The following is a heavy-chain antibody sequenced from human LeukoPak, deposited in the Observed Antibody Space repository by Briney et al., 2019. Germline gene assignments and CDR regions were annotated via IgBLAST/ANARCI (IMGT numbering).Heavy chain of an antibody. CDR1: GFTFGDHI. J-gene: IGHJ4*02. Sequence: GGSLRLSCAASGFTFGDHIMNWVRQLPGKRLEWVAYVSGSGSTVYYADSVKGRFTVSRDNGKSSLYLQMSSLRVEDTALYYCVRQFASWGQGTLVTVSS. CDR2: VSGSGSTV. CDR3: VRQFAS. V-gene: IGHV3-48*01.